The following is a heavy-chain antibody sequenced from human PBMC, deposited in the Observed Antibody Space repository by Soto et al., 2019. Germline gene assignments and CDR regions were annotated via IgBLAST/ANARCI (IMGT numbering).Heavy chain of an antibody. J-gene: IGHJ6*02. V-gene: IGHV3-30-3*01. D-gene: IGHD4-17*01. CDR1: GFTFSSYA. Sequence: GGSLRLSCAASGFTFSSYAMHWVRQAPGKGLEWVAVISYDGSNKYYADSVKGRFTISRDNSKNTLHLQMNSLRAEDTARYYCAKDQDDYGHSLLGDSSYSHYYGMDVWGQGTTVTFYS. CDR2: ISYDGSNK. CDR3: AKDQDDYGHSLLGDSSYSHYYGMDV.